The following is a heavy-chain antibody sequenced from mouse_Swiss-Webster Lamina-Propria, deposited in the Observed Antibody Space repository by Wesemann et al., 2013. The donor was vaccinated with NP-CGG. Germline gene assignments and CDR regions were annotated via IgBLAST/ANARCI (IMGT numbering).Heavy chain of an antibody. J-gene: IGHJ2*01. Sequence: EYMGYISYSGSTYYNPSLKSRISITRDTSKNQYYLQLNSVTTEDTATYYCARVDDGYYFDYWGQGTTLTVSS. CDR3: ARVDDGYYFDY. V-gene: IGHV3-8*02. D-gene: IGHD2-3*01. CDR2: ISYSGST.